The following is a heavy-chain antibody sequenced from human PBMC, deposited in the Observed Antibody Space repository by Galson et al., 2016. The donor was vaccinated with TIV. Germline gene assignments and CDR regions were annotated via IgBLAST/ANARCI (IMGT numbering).Heavy chain of an antibody. Sequence: SLRLSCAASGFTFSSFAVSWVRQAPGKGLEWVSGISAGGGRRNYADSVKGRFTISRDNPKNTLYLQMSSLRAEDTAVYFCARGRGYCSTTSCYMDYWGHGTLVTVSS. CDR3: ARGRGYCSTTSCYMDY. CDR2: ISAGGGRR. CDR1: GFTFSSFA. J-gene: IGHJ4*01. V-gene: IGHV3-23*01. D-gene: IGHD2-2*02.